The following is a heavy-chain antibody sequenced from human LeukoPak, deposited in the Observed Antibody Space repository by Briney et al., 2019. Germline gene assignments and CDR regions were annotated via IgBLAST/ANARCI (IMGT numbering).Heavy chain of an antibody. CDR2: IYYSGST. J-gene: IGHJ4*02. D-gene: IGHD3-10*01. CDR3: ARGGWFGEFAFDY. CDR1: GGSISSSTSGWGWY. V-gene: IGHV4-39*07. Sequence: SETLSLTCTVSGGSISSSTSGWGWYWGWIRQPPGKGLEWIGSIYYSGSTYYNPSLKGRVTISVDTSKNQFSMNLNSVTAADTAVYYCARGGWFGEFAFDYWGQGTLVTVSS.